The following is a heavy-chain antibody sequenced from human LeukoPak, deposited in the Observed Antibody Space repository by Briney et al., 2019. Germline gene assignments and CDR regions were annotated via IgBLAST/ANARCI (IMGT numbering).Heavy chain of an antibody. CDR3: ARDRRTAEYSSGWYKGWYFDL. V-gene: IGHV1-8*01. J-gene: IGHJ2*01. D-gene: IGHD6-19*01. CDR1: GYTFTSYD. Sequence: ASVKVSCKASGYTFTSYDINWVRQATGQGLEWMGWMNPNSGNTGYAQKFQGRVTMTRNTSISTAYMELNSLRAEDTAVYYCARDRRTAEYSSGWYKGWYFDLWGRGTLVTVPS. CDR2: MNPNSGNT.